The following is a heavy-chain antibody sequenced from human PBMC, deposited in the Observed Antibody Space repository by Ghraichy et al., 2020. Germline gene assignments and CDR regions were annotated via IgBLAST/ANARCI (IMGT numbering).Heavy chain of an antibody. J-gene: IGHJ4*02. CDR1: GFTFNTYY. V-gene: IGHV3-7*04. CDR3: GRGGYIYGSNPVDY. CDR2: IKQDGGEK. D-gene: IGHD5-18*01. Sequence: GGSLRLSCAASGFTFNTYYMTWVRQAPGKGLEWVANIKQDGGEKYYVDSVKGRFTISRDNAKDSVYLQMNSLRAEDTAVYYCGRGGYIYGSNPVDYWGQGTQGTVSS.